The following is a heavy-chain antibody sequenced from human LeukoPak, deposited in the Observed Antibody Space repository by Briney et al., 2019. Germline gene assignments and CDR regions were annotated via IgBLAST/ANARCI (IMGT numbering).Heavy chain of an antibody. J-gene: IGHJ4*02. D-gene: IGHD6-19*01. Sequence: GGSLRLSCAASGFTVSSNYMSWVRQAPGRGLEWVSLISSGTNTFYADSVKGRFTISRDNSKNTLDLQMNSLRAEDTAVYYCAREGYTSGWTRDWGQGTLVTVSS. CDR2: ISSGTNT. V-gene: IGHV3-53*01. CDR1: GFTVSSNY. CDR3: AREGYTSGWTRD.